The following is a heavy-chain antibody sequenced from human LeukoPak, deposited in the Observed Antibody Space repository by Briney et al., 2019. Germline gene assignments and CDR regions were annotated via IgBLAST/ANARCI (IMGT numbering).Heavy chain of an antibody. J-gene: IGHJ4*02. CDR1: GFTFSSYA. V-gene: IGHV3-23*01. CDR3: AKSMDSSGWYPKGDY. D-gene: IGHD6-19*01. Sequence: PGGSLRLSCAASGFTFSSYAMSWVRQAPGKGLEWVSAISGSGGSTYYADSVKGRFTISRDNSKNTLCLQMNSLRAEDTAVYYCAKSMDSSGWYPKGDYWGQGTLVTVSS. CDR2: ISGSGGST.